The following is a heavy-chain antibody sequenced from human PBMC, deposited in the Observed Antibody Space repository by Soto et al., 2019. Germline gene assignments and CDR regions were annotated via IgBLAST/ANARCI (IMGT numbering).Heavy chain of an antibody. CDR1: GFTFSSYG. Sequence: GGSLRLSCAASGFTFSSYGMHWVRQAPGKGLEWVAVISYDGSNKYYADSVKGRFTISRDNSKNTLYLQMNSLRAEDTAVYYCAKEPVYYGSWIYYYGMDVWGQGTTVTVSS. CDR3: AKEPVYYGSWIYYYGMDV. J-gene: IGHJ6*02. D-gene: IGHD3-10*01. CDR2: ISYDGSNK. V-gene: IGHV3-30*18.